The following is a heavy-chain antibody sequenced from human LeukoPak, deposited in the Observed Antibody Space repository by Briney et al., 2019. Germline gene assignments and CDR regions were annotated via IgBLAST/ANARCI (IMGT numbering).Heavy chain of an antibody. D-gene: IGHD3-9*01. CDR2: ISSSSSYI. Sequence: GGSLRLSCAASGFTFSSYSMNWVRQAPGKGLEWVSSISSSSSYIYYADSVRGRFTISRDNAKNSLYLQMNSLRAEDTAVYYCASPHKDLPYDILAGYCAAWGQGALVTVSS. J-gene: IGHJ4*02. CDR1: GFTFSSYS. V-gene: IGHV3-21*01. CDR3: ASPHKDLPYDILAGYCAA.